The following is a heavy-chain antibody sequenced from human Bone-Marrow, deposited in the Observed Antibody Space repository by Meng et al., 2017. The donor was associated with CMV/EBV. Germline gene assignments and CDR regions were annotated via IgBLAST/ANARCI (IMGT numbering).Heavy chain of an antibody. J-gene: IGHJ6*02. CDR2: IYPGDSDT. Sequence: GESLKISCKGSGYSFTSYWIGWVRQMPGKGLEWMGIIYPGDSDTRYSPSFQGQVTISADKSISTAYLQWSSLKASDTAMYYCARTASNYDFWSGYYIYYYYGMDVWGPGTTVTVSS. CDR3: ARTASNYDFWSGYYIYYYYGMDV. CDR1: GYSFTSYW. D-gene: IGHD3-3*01. V-gene: IGHV5-51*01.